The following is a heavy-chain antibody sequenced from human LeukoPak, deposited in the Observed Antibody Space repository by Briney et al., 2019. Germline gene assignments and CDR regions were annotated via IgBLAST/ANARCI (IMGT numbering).Heavy chain of an antibody. CDR2: ISSSSSYI. J-gene: IGHJ3*02. Sequence: PGGSLRLSCAASGFTFSSYSMNWVRQAPGKGLEWVSSISSSSSYIYYADSVKGRFTISRDNAKNSLYLQMNSLRTEDTAVYYCARGSDGAFDIWGQGTMVTVSS. D-gene: IGHD1-26*01. CDR3: ARGSDGAFDI. CDR1: GFTFSSYS. V-gene: IGHV3-21*01.